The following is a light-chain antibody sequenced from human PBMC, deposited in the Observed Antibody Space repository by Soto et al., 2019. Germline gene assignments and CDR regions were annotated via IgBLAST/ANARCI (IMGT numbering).Light chain of an antibody. V-gene: IGKV3-20*01. CDR1: QSIGSSY. CDR3: QQYGSSGT. Sequence: EIVLTQSPGTLSLSPGERATLSCRASQSIGSSYLAWYQQTPGQAPRLLIYGASNRATGIPDRFSGSGSGTDFTLTISRLEPEDFAVYYCQQYGSSGTFGQGTKVDIK. CDR2: GAS. J-gene: IGKJ1*01.